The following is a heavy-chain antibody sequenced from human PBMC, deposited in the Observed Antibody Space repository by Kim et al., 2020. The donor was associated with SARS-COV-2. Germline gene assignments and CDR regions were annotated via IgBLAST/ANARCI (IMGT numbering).Heavy chain of an antibody. J-gene: IGHJ5*02. D-gene: IGHD6-19*01. CDR3: ARDKSVAQGWFDP. V-gene: IGHV4-4*02. CDR2: IYHSGST. CDR1: GGSISSSNW. Sequence: SETLSLTCAVSGGSISSSNWWSWVRQPPGKGLEWIGEIYHSGSTNYNPSLKSRVTISVDKSKNQFSLQLSSVTAADTAVYYCARDKSVAQGWFDPWGQRTLVTVSS.